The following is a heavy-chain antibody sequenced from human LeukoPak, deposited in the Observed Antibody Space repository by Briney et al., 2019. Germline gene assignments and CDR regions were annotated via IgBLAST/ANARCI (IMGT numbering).Heavy chain of an antibody. J-gene: IGHJ4*01. V-gene: IGHV4-59*01. Sequence: SETLSLTCTVSGGSISSYYWSWIRQPPGKGLEWIGYIYYSGSTNYNPSLKSRVTISVDTSKNQFSLKLSSVTAADTAVYYCARQNRFWGAGNFWGHGTLVTVSS. CDR2: IYYSGST. CDR1: GGSISSYY. D-gene: IGHD7-27*01. CDR3: ARQNRFWGAGNF.